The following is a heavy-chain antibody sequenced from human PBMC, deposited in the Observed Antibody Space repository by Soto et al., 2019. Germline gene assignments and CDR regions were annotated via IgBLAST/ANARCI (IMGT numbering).Heavy chain of an antibody. CDR2: LSFDGNKK. J-gene: IGHJ5*01. CDR1: GFTFSSYG. CDR3: AKDTYYHDESGYYVFDS. V-gene: IGHV3-30*18. Sequence: QVQLVESGGGVVQPGTSLRLSCAASGFTFSSYGIHWVRQAPGKGLEWVAALSFDGNKKNYVDSATGRFTISRDNSKNTAFLQMNSLRAEDTAVYFCAKDTYYHDESGYYVFDSWGQGTLVTVSS. D-gene: IGHD3-22*01.